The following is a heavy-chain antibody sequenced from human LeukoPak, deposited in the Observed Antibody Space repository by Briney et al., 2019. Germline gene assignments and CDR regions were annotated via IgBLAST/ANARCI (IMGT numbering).Heavy chain of an antibody. CDR1: GFSFSSYS. J-gene: IGHJ4*02. CDR2: ITDDSSTI. CDR3: VRKSGSSGYPFDF. D-gene: IGHD3-22*01. V-gene: IGHV3-48*01. Sequence: PGGSLRLSCAASGFSFSSYSMNWVRQAPGKGLEWLSYITDDSSTIHYAAAVKGRLAISRDNAKNSLYLQMNSLRVEDTALYYCVRKSGSSGYPFDFWGQGTLVTVSS.